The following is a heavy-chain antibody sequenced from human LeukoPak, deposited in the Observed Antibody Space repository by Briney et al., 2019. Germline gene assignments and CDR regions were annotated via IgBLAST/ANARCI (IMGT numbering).Heavy chain of an antibody. D-gene: IGHD6-13*01. Sequence: GKSLTLSWAVSAFTLSSYAMHWVRQAPGKGLEWVTSISYGGSNKYYADSVKGPFIISRDNSKNTLYLQMNSLRAEDTAVYYCARDMAAGGTSMSLDYWGQGTLVTVSS. CDR2: ISYGGSNK. CDR3: ARDMAAGGTSMSLDY. CDR1: AFTLSSYA. V-gene: IGHV3-30-3*01. J-gene: IGHJ4*02.